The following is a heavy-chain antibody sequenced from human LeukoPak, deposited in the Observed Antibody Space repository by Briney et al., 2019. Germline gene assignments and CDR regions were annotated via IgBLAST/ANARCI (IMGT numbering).Heavy chain of an antibody. J-gene: IGHJ4*02. CDR2: ISYDGSNK. CDR1: GFTFSSYA. CDR3: ASRWLQ. D-gene: IGHD5-24*01. V-gene: IGHV3-30*04. Sequence: GGSLRLSCAASGFTFSSYAMHWVRQAPGKGLEWVAVISYDGSNKYYADSVKGRFTISRDNAKNTLYLQVNSLRAEDTAVYYCASRWLQWGQGTLVTVSS.